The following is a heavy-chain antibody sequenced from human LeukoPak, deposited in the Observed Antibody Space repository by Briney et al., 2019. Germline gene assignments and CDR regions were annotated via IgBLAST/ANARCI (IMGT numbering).Heavy chain of an antibody. D-gene: IGHD3-22*01. CDR3: ARDYSSGYYYVANWFDP. CDR2: IYTSGST. Sequence: TTSETLSLTCTVSGGSISSYYWSWIRQPAGKGLEWIGRIYTSGSTNYNPSLKSRVTMSVDTSKNQFSLKLSSVTAADTAVYYCARDYSSGYYYVANWFDPWGQGTLVTVSS. V-gene: IGHV4-4*07. J-gene: IGHJ5*02. CDR1: GGSISSYY.